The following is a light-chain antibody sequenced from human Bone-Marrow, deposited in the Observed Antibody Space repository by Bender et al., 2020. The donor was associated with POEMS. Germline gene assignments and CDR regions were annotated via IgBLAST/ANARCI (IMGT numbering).Light chain of an antibody. CDR3: SSYAGNYVV. J-gene: IGLJ2*01. CDR2: EGT. Sequence: QSALTQPASVSGSPGQSITISCTGTSSDVGSYDLVSWYQQHPGKVPKLIIYEGTKRPSGVSNRFSGSKSGNTASLTISALQAEDEADYYCSSYAGNYVVFGGGTKLTVL. V-gene: IGLV2-23*01. CDR1: SSDVGSYDL.